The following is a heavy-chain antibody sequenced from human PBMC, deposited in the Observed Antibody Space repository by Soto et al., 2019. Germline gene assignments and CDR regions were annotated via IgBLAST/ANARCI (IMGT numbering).Heavy chain of an antibody. D-gene: IGHD6-13*01. CDR1: GGTFGIYA. CDR3: ARSLYSSSWFHSGNSYYYYGMDV. J-gene: IGHJ6*02. Sequence: QVQLVQSGAEVKKPGSSVKVSCKASGGTFGIYAITWVRQAPGQGLEWMGGIIAFSDIVNYTQKLQGRVKITADESTKPAHMDLSSLRSEDTAVYYCARSLYSSSWFHSGNSYYYYGMDVWGQGTTVTVSS. CDR2: IIAFSDIV. V-gene: IGHV1-69*12.